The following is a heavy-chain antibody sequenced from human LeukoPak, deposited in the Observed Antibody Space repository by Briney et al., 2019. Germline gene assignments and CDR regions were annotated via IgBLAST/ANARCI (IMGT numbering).Heavy chain of an antibody. D-gene: IGHD3-10*01. CDR1: GFTFSSYG. CDR2: ISSSSSYI. Sequence: GGSLRLSCAASGFTFSSYGIHWVRQAPGKGLEWVSSISSSSSYIYYADSVKGRFTISRDNAKNSLYLQMNSLRAEDTAVYYCAREMRGGTFDYWGQGTLVTVSS. V-gene: IGHV3-21*01. CDR3: AREMRGGTFDY. J-gene: IGHJ4*02.